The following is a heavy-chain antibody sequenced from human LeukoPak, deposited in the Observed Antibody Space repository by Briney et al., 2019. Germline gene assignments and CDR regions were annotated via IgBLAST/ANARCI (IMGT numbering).Heavy chain of an antibody. CDR1: GGSISSYY. Sequence: PSETLSLTCTVSGGSISSYYWSWIRQPPGKGLEWIGYIYYSGSTNYNPSLKSRVTISVDMSKNQFSLKLSSVTAADTAVYYCARSGGSFYQNYYYMDVWGKGTTVTVSS. V-gene: IGHV4-59*01. CDR2: IYYSGST. CDR3: ARSGGSFYQNYYYMDV. D-gene: IGHD2-15*01. J-gene: IGHJ6*03.